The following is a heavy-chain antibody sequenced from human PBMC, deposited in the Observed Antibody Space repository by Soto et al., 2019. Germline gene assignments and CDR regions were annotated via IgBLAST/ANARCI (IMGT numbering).Heavy chain of an antibody. CDR3: ARVYSGYDDAFDI. J-gene: IGHJ3*02. D-gene: IGHD5-12*01. Sequence: SVKVSCKASGGTFSSYTISWVRQAPGQGLEWMGRIIPILGIANYAQKFQGRVTITADKSTSTAYMELSSLRSEDTAVYYCARVYSGYDDAFDIWGQGTMVTVSS. CDR2: IIPILGIA. V-gene: IGHV1-69*02. CDR1: GGTFSSYT.